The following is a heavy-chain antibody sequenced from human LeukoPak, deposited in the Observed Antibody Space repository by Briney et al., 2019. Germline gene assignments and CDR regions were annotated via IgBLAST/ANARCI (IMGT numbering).Heavy chain of an antibody. Sequence: SETLSLTCAVYGGSFSGYYWSWIRQPPRKGLEWIGEINHSGSTNYNPSLKSRVTISVDTSKNQFSLKLSSVTAADTAVYYCARARVWFGEFDYWGQGTLVTVSS. CDR3: ARARVWFGEFDY. CDR1: GGSFSGYY. J-gene: IGHJ4*02. D-gene: IGHD3-10*01. CDR2: INHSGST. V-gene: IGHV4-34*01.